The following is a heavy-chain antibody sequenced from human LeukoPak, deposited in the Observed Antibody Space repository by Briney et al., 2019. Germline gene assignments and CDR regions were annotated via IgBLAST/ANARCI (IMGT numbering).Heavy chain of an antibody. V-gene: IGHV3-30*02. J-gene: IGHJ5*02. CDR2: IRYDGSNK. D-gene: IGHD3-10*01. CDR3: AKEKDYYGSGSYFNWFDP. CDR1: GFTFSSYG. Sequence: PGGSLRLSCAASGFTFSSYGMHWVRKAPGKGLEWVPFIRYDGSNKYYADSVKGRFTISRDNSKNTLYLQMNSLRAEDTAVYYCAKEKDYYGSGSYFNWFDPWGQGTLVTVSS.